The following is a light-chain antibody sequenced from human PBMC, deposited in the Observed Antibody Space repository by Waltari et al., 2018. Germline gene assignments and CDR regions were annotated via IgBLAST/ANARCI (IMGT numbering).Light chain of an antibody. CDR1: QSVGGD. CDR3: QQYFSPPYT. J-gene: IGKJ2*01. CDR2: GTI. V-gene: IGKV3-15*01. Sequence: EVVMTQSPATLSVSPGESATLSCGASQSVGGDLAWYQQKPGQAPRLLIYGTITRPTGVSARFSGSGSGTEFTLTISRLQSEDFAVYYCQQYFSPPYTFGQGTKLEIK.